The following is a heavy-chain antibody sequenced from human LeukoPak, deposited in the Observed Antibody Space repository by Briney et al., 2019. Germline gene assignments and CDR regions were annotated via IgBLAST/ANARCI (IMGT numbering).Heavy chain of an antibody. CDR1: GGSISSSSYY. CDR3: AREYGGADAFDI. Sequence: SETLSLTCTVSGGSISSSSYYWGWIRQPPGKGLEWIGSIYYCGSTYYNPSLKSRVTISVDTSKNQFSLKLSSVTAADTAVYYCAREYGGADAFDIWGQGTMVTVSS. D-gene: IGHD4-23*01. CDR2: IYYCGST. V-gene: IGHV4-39*07. J-gene: IGHJ3*02.